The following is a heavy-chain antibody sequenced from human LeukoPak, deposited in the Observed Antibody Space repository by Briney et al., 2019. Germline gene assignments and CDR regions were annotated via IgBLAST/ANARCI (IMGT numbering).Heavy chain of an antibody. Sequence: PGGSLRLSCAASGFTFSSYAMTWVRQTPGKGLEWVSTISNSDYSTYYADSVKGRFTISRDNAKNSLYLQMDSLTAEDTALYYCARDPYYYNSGSFAAFDIWGQGTMVTVSS. D-gene: IGHD3-10*01. CDR1: GFTFSSYA. CDR3: ARDPYYYNSGSFAAFDI. CDR2: ISNSDYST. J-gene: IGHJ3*02. V-gene: IGHV3-23*01.